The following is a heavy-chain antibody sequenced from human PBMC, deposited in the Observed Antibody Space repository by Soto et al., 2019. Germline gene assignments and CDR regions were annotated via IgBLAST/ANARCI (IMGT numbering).Heavy chain of an antibody. CDR3: ASLSVAGIGYYYGMDV. CDR1: GGSFSGYY. J-gene: IGHJ6*02. V-gene: IGHV4-34*01. Sequence: PSETLSLTCAVYGGSFSGYYWSWIRQPPGKGLEWIGEINHSGSTNYNPSPKSRVTISVDTSKNQFSLKLSSVTAADTAVYYCASLSVAGIGYYYGMDVWGQGTTVT. D-gene: IGHD6-19*01. CDR2: INHSGST.